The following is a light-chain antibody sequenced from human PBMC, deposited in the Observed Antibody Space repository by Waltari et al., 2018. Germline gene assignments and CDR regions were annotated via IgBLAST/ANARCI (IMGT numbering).Light chain of an antibody. V-gene: IGKV1-39*01. J-gene: IGKJ1*01. Sequence: DFQMTQSTSFLSASVGDRVTITCRASQHSSTYLNWYQQKPGKGPNLLIYAASTLQSGVPSGFSGSGSGTDFTFTISSLQLEDFATYYCQQSYDTPRTFGQGTKVEVK. CDR3: QQSYDTPRT. CDR1: QHSSTY. CDR2: AAS.